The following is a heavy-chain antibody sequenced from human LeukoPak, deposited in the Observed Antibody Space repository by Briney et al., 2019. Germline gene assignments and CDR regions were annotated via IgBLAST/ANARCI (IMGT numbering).Heavy chain of an antibody. Sequence: SETLSLTCAVYGGSFSGYYWSWIRQPPGKGLEWIGYIYYSGSTNYNPSLKSRVTISVDTSKNQFSLKLSSVTAADTAVYYCARHWENYYDSSGPAFDIWGQGTMVTVSS. V-gene: IGHV4-59*08. D-gene: IGHD3-22*01. J-gene: IGHJ3*02. CDR2: IYYSGST. CDR3: ARHWENYYDSSGPAFDI. CDR1: GGSFSGYY.